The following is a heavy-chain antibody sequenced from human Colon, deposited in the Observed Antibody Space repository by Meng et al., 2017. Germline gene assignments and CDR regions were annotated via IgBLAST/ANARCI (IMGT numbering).Heavy chain of an antibody. CDR1: GGSISSYNW. J-gene: IGHJ4*02. D-gene: IGHD2-15*01. Sequence: QLQLHEHGPGRVEPSWTLSLTCAVSGGSISSYNWWCWVRQPPGKGLEWIGQIDLGGTPYYNPSLESRVIMSLDKSKNQLSLRLTSVAAADTAVYYCARSTPSLDYWGQGTLVTVSS. CDR3: ARSTPSLDY. CDR2: IDLGGTP. V-gene: IGHV4-4*02.